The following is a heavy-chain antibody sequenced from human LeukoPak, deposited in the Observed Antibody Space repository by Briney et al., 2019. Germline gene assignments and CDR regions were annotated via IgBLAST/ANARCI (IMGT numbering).Heavy chain of an antibody. CDR3: ARVGGLGSYYDSSGYYSDY. V-gene: IGHV4-39*07. Sequence: SETLSLTCTVSGGSISSSRYYWGWIRQPPGKGLEGFVCIYYSGSTYYNPSLKSRVTISVDTTKNQFSLKLSSVTAADTAVDYCARVGGLGSYYDSSGYYSDYWGQGTLVTVSS. CDR2: IYYSGST. CDR1: GGSISSSRYY. J-gene: IGHJ4*02. D-gene: IGHD3-22*01.